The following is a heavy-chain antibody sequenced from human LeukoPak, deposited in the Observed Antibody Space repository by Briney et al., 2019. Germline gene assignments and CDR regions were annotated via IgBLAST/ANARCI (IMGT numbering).Heavy chain of an antibody. CDR3: ARGVMYYYDSSGYRDAFYI. V-gene: IGHV3-9*01. J-gene: IGHJ3*02. CDR1: GFTFDDYG. Sequence: PGRSLRLSCVASGFTFDDYGMFWVRQTPGEGLEWVSAISWNSGIIAYADSVKGRFTIFRDNAKNSLYLQMNSLRAEDTALYYCARGVMYYYDSSGYRDAFYIWGQGTMVTVSS. CDR2: ISWNSGII. D-gene: IGHD3-22*01.